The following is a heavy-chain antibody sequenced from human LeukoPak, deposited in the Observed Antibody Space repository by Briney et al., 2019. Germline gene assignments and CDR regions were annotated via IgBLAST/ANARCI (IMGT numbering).Heavy chain of an antibody. CDR1: GFTFSNYA. Sequence: TGGSLRLSCAASGFTFSNYAMHWVRQGPGKGLEWVAVISYDGSNKYYADSVKGRFTISRDNSKNTLYLQMNSLRAEDTAVYYCASPYSSSSYWGQGTLVTVSS. CDR2: ISYDGSNK. V-gene: IGHV3-30-3*01. CDR3: ASPYSSSSY. D-gene: IGHD6-13*01. J-gene: IGHJ4*02.